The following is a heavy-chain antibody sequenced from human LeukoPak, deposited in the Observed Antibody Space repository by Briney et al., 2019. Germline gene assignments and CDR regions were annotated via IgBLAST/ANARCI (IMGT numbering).Heavy chain of an antibody. D-gene: IGHD2-2*01. V-gene: IGHV4-31*03. Sequence: SETLSLTCTVSGGSISSGGYYWSWIRQHPGKGLEWIGYIYYSGNTYYNPSLRSRVTISVDTSKNQFSLKLSSVTAADTAVYYCARASDGLYYYYGMDVWGQGTTVTVSS. J-gene: IGHJ6*02. CDR3: ARASDGLYYYYGMDV. CDR1: GGSISSGGYY. CDR2: IYYSGNT.